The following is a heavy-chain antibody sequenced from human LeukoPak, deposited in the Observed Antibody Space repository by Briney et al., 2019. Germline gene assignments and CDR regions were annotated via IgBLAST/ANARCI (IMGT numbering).Heavy chain of an antibody. CDR3: ARDGTSTDDY. CDR1: GYTFSNFG. J-gene: IGHJ4*02. CDR2: LSGNNDDS. Sequence: ASLKVSCKTPGYTFSNFGTSWVRQTPGQGLEWMGWLSGNNDDSNYGQKFQGRFTVTTDSSTSTAYMELRNLSSDDTAVYYCARDGTSTDDYWGQGTLVTVSS. V-gene: IGHV1-18*01. D-gene: IGHD2-2*01.